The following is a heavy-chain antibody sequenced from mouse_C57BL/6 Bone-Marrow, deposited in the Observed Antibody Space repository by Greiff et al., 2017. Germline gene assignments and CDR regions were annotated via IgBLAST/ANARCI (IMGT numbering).Heavy chain of an antibody. CDR1: GYTFTSYW. D-gene: IGHD2-4*01. CDR3: ALIYYDYDGPVAY. Sequence: VQLQQPGAELVKPGASVKLSCKASGYTFTSYWMHWVKQRPGQGLEWIGMIHPNSGSTNYNEKFKSKATLTVDKSSSPAYMQLSSLTSEDSAVYYCALIYYDYDGPVAYWGQGTLVTVSA. J-gene: IGHJ3*01. CDR2: IHPNSGST. V-gene: IGHV1-64*01.